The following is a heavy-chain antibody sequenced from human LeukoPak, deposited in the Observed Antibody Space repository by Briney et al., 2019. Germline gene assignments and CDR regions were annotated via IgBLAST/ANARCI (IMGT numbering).Heavy chain of an antibody. V-gene: IGHV3-74*01. Sequence: PGGSLRLSCAASGFTFSTYWMHWVRQAPGKGLVWVSRINSDDSTTGYADSVKGRFTISRDNAKNTLYLQMNSLRGEDTAVYYCARGAVAGNFDYWGQGTLVAVSS. CDR2: INSDDSTT. D-gene: IGHD6-19*01. J-gene: IGHJ4*02. CDR1: GFTFSTYW. CDR3: ARGAVAGNFDY.